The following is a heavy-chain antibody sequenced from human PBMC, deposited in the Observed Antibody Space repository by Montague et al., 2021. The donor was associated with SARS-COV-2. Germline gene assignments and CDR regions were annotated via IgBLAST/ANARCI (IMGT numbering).Heavy chain of an antibody. CDR1: GFTFTISA. V-gene: IGHV3-23*01. Sequence: SLRLSCAASGFTFTISAMSWVRQAPGKGLEWVATIIGSGRNTFYGDSVKGRLTISRDNSKNTVFLQMNSLRAEDTAIYYCAKRGEFDFWGRGTLVTVSS. J-gene: IGHJ4*02. CDR3: AKRGEFDF. D-gene: IGHD3-16*01. CDR2: IIGSGRNT.